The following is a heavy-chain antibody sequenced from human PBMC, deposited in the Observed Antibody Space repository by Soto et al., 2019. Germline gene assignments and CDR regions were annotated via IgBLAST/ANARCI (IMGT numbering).Heavy chain of an antibody. CDR2: IWYDGSNK. J-gene: IGHJ4*02. Sequence: QVQLVESGGGVVQPGRSLRLSCAASGFTFSSYGMHWVRQAPGKGLEWVAVIWYDGSNKYYADSVKGRFTISRDNSKNTLYVQMNSLRAEDTAVYYCARDIVGGSSGGGDYWGQGTLVTVSS. CDR1: GFTFSSYG. V-gene: IGHV3-33*01. CDR3: ARDIVGGSSGGGDY. D-gene: IGHD2-15*01.